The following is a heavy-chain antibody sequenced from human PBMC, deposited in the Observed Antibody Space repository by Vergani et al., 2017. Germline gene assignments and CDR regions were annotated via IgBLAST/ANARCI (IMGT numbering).Heavy chain of an antibody. Sequence: QVQLVQSGAEVKKPGSSVKVSCKASGGTFSSYAISWVRQAPGQGLEWMGRIIPMYGTTNYAQQFQGRVRMTPDESTSTAFMELRSLRSEDTAVYYCARISKHRTYYYDNSDFSIWGQGTLVTVSS. D-gene: IGHD3-22*01. CDR2: IIPMYGTT. CDR1: GGTFSSYA. V-gene: IGHV1-69*18. J-gene: IGHJ4*02. CDR3: ARISKHRTYYYDNSDFSI.